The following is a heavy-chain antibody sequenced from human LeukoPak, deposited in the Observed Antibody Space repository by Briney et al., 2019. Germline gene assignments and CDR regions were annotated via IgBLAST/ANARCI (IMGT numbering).Heavy chain of an antibody. Sequence: GGSLRLSCAASGFTFSSYGMHWVRQAPGKGLEWVSAISGSGGSTYYADSVKGRFTISRDNSKNTLYLQMNSLRAEDTAVYYCAKAFAPGYSSSWYYFDYWGQGTLVTVSS. CDR1: GFTFSSYG. J-gene: IGHJ4*02. CDR3: AKAFAPGYSSSWYYFDY. V-gene: IGHV3-23*01. D-gene: IGHD6-13*01. CDR2: ISGSGGST.